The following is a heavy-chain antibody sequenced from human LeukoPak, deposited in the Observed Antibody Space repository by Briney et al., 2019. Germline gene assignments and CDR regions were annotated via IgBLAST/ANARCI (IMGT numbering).Heavy chain of an antibody. D-gene: IGHD1-26*01. Sequence: GGSLRLSCAASGFTFSSYDMHWVRQATGKGLEWVSAIGTAGDTYYPGSVKGRFTISRENAKNSLYLQMNSLRAGDTAVYYCARDSKNRYSGSYYWPWNFDLWGRGTLVTVSS. J-gene: IGHJ2*01. CDR3: ARDSKNRYSGSYYWPWNFDL. V-gene: IGHV3-13*01. CDR1: GFTFSSYD. CDR2: IGTAGDT.